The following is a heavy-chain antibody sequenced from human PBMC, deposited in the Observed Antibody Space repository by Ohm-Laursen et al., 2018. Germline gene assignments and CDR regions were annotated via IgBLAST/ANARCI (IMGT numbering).Heavy chain of an antibody. CDR3: AKNKGATGSAWYFDY. D-gene: IGHD2-15*01. CDR2: ISGSGPST. CDR1: GFTFSSNA. V-gene: IGHV3-23*01. Sequence: SLRLSCTASGFTFSSNAMTWVRQAPGKGLEWVSAISGSGPSTYYADSIKGRFTISRDNSKNTLSLQMNSLRAEDTAIYYCAKNKGATGSAWYFDYWGQGTLVTVSS. J-gene: IGHJ4*02.